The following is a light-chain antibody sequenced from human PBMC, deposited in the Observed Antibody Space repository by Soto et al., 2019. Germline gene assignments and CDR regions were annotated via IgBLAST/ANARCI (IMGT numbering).Light chain of an antibody. CDR2: YNN. CDR3: AAWDDTLKRYV. J-gene: IGLJ1*01. Sequence: QSVLAQPPSASWTPGQTVSISCSGSNSNIASNTVNWYQHLPGTAPKLLIYYNNQRPSGVPDRFSGSKSGTSASLAISGLQSEDESDYYCAAWDDTLKRYVFGTGTKVTVL. CDR1: NSNIASNT. V-gene: IGLV1-44*01.